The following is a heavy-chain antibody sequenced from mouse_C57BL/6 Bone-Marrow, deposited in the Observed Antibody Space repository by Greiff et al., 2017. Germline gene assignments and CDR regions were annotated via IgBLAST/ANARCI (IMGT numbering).Heavy chain of an antibody. CDR3: ARWIYYDYDWAMDY. J-gene: IGHJ4*01. CDR2: IYPGDGDT. Sequence: VQLQQSGAELVKPGASVKISCKASGYAFSSYWMNWVKQRPGKGLEWIGQIYPGDGDTNYNGKFKGKATLTADKSSSTAYMQLSSLTSEDSAVYFCARWIYYDYDWAMDYWGQGTSVTVSS. CDR1: GYAFSSYW. D-gene: IGHD2-4*01. V-gene: IGHV1-80*01.